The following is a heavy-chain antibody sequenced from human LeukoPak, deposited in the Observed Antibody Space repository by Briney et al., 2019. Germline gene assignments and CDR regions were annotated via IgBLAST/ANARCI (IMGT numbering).Heavy chain of an antibody. CDR1: GGSISSGGYY. D-gene: IGHD2-15*01. CDR3: ARLFGLRLPFDF. Sequence: SQTLSLTCTVSGGSISSGGYYWSCIRQPPGKGLECIGYIYYSGRTDFNPSLKSRVTISMDTSRNQFSLSLSSVTAADTAVYYCARLFGLRLPFDFWGQGTMVTVSS. CDR2: IYYSGRT. V-gene: IGHV4-61*08. J-gene: IGHJ3*01.